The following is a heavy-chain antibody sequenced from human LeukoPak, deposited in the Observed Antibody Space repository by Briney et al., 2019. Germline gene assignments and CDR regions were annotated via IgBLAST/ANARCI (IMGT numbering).Heavy chain of an antibody. Sequence: ASVKVSCKASGYTFTGYYMHWVRQAPGQGLEWMGWINAGNGNTKYSQKFQGRVTMTTDTSTGTVYMELESLTADDTAVYYCARDIGYCSSTSCLGAFDIWGQGTMVIVSS. CDR3: ARDIGYCSSTSCLGAFDI. CDR1: GYTFTGYY. CDR2: INAGNGNT. V-gene: IGHV1-18*04. J-gene: IGHJ3*02. D-gene: IGHD2-2*01.